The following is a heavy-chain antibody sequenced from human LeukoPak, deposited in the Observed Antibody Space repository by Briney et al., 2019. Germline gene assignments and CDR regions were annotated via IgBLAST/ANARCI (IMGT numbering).Heavy chain of an antibody. CDR2: IYTSGTT. CDR1: GGSVRRGNY. CDR3: ARWSGSATARNYYYYMDV. J-gene: IGHJ6*03. Sequence: SETLSLTCTVSGGSVRRGNYWTWIRQPAGSGLEWIGRIYTSGTTDYNPSLRTRVTISVDASRNQFSLNLSSMTAADTAVYYCARWSGSATARNYYYYMDVWGEGTTVTVSS. D-gene: IGHD6-6*01. V-gene: IGHV4-61*02.